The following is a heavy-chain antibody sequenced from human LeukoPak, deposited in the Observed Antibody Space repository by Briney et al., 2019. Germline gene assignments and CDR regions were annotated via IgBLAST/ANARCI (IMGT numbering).Heavy chain of an antibody. CDR1: GGSISSYY. D-gene: IGHD6-13*01. CDR3: ARDLSSSRSPFFDY. CDR2: IYYSGST. V-gene: IGHV4-59*01. Sequence: SETLSLTCTVSGGSISSYYWSWIRQPPGKGLEWIGYIYYSGSTNYNPSLKSRVTISVDTSKNQFSLKLSSVTAADTAVYYCARDLSSSRSPFFDYWGQGTLVTVSS. J-gene: IGHJ4*02.